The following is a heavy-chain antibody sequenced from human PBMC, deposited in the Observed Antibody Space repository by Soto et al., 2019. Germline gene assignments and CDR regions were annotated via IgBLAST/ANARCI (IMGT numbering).Heavy chain of an antibody. CDR3: AKVGYYYDIYAHWYLDL. CDR1: GFTFSSYA. J-gene: IGHJ2*01. V-gene: IGHV3-23*01. CDR2: ITGSGGST. Sequence: EVQLLESGGGLVQPGGSLRLSCAASGFTFSSYAMTWVRQAPGEGLEWVSAITGSGGSTNYVDSVKGPFTISRDNSKITLYLQMNRLTAVDTAVYYCAKVGYYYDIYAHWYLDLWGRGNLVTVSS. D-gene: IGHD3-22*01.